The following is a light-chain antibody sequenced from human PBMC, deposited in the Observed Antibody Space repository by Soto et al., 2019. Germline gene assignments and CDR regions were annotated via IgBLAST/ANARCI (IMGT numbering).Light chain of an antibody. CDR1: SSDVGGYNY. CDR3: YSYTTSSTYV. J-gene: IGLJ1*01. CDR2: DVS. V-gene: IGLV2-14*01. Sequence: QSALTQPASVSGSPGQSITISCTGTSSDVGGYNYVSWYQQHPAKVPKLMIYDVSNRSSGVSDRFSGSKSGNTASLTISGLQAEDEADYYCYSYTTSSTYVFGTGTKLTVL.